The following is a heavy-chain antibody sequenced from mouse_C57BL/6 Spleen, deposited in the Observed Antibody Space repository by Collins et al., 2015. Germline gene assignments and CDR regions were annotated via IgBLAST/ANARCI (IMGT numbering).Heavy chain of an antibody. J-gene: IGHJ4*01. Sequence: QIQLQQSGPELVKPGASVKISCKASGYTFTDYYINWVKQKPGQGLEWIGWIYPGSGNTKYNEKFKGKATLTVDTSSSTAYMQLSSLTSEDTAVYFCARWTYDYDGRAMDYWGQGTSVTVSS. V-gene: IGHV1-84*02. CDR2: IYPGSGNT. D-gene: IGHD2-4*01. CDR3: ARWTYDYDGRAMDY. CDR1: GYTFTDYY.